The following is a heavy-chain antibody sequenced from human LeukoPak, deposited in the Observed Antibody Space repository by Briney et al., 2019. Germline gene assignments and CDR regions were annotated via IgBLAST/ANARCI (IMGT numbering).Heavy chain of an antibody. Sequence: GGSLRLSCAAPGFTFSSYWMSWVRQAPGKGLEWVANIKQDGSEKYYVDSVKGRFTISRDNAKNSLYLQMNSLRAEDTAVYYCARRRYSGSSQHFDYWGQGTLVTVSS. CDR3: ARRRYSGSSQHFDY. CDR1: GFTFSSYW. CDR2: IKQDGSEK. V-gene: IGHV3-7*01. J-gene: IGHJ4*02. D-gene: IGHD1-26*01.